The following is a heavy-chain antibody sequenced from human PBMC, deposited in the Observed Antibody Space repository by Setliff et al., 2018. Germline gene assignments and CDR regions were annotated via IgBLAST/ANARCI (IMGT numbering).Heavy chain of an antibody. D-gene: IGHD2-21*01. CDR2: IKQDGSQR. J-gene: IGHJ4*02. CDR3: SSYLVS. CDR1: GFTFGDYY. V-gene: IGHV3-7*01. Sequence: PGGSLRLSCAASGFTFGDYYMSWIRQAPGKGLEWVANIKQDGSQRNYVDAVRGRFTVSRDNARNLLYLQMNSLRVDDTAVYYCSSYLVSWGQGALVTVSS.